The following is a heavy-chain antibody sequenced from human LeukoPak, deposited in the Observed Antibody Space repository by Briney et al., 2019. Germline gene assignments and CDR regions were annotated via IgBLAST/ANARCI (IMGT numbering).Heavy chain of an antibody. CDR1: GGSFSGYY. D-gene: IGHD2-2*02. J-gene: IGHJ5*02. V-gene: IGHV4-34*01. CDR2: INHSGST. Sequence: PSETLSLTCAAYGGSFSGYYWSWIRQPPGKGLEWIGEINHSGSTNYNPSLKSRVTISVDTSKNQFSLKLSSVTAADTAVYYCARSRVVPAAILKSSFWFDPWGQGTLVTVSS. CDR3: ARSRVVPAAILKSSFWFDP.